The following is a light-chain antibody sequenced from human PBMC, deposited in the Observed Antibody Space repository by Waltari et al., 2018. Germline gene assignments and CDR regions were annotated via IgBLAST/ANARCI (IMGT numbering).Light chain of an antibody. J-gene: IGKJ1*01. CDR3: QHYVRLPAT. CDR2: CAS. Sequence: SCRDRQSDSLSLAMFEQKTGQAPKLLICCASTTATGIPDRFTGSGSGTDFGLTISSLEPEDFAIYFCQHYVRLPATFGQGTKVEIK. CDR1: QSDSLS. V-gene: IGKV3-20*01.